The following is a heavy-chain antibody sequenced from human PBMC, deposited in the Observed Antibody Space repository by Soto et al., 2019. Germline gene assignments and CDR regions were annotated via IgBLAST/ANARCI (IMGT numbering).Heavy chain of an antibody. J-gene: IGHJ5*02. D-gene: IGHD3-10*01. CDR3: ARDGCITATCAGGGNWFDP. CDR2: INPSGGRT. Sequence: QVQLVQSGAEVKKPGASVKVSCKASGYAFTTYFMHWVRQAPGQGLEWLGIINPSGGRTTYAQKFQGRVTMTRDTSTSTVYMELSSLRSEDTAVYYCARDGCITATCAGGGNWFDPWGQGTPVIVSS. V-gene: IGHV1-46*01. CDR1: GYAFTTYF.